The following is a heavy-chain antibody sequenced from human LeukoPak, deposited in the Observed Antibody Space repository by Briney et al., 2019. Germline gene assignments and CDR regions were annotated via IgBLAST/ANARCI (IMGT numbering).Heavy chain of an antibody. CDR3: AREVSSRIDFDY. CDR2: ISYDGSNK. D-gene: IGHD6-13*01. J-gene: IGHJ4*02. V-gene: IGHV3-30*04. CDR1: GFTFSSYA. Sequence: GGSLRLSCAASGFTFSSYAMRWVRQAPGRGLEWVAVISYDGSNKYYADSVKGRFTISRDNSKNTLYLQMNSLRAEDTAVYYCAREVSSRIDFDYWGQGTLVTVSS.